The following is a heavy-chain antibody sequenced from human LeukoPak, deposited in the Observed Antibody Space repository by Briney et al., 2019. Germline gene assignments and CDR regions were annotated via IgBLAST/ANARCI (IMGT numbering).Heavy chain of an antibody. CDR1: GGSISSYY. J-gene: IGHJ4*02. CDR3: ASSIVEGSGYLLDY. D-gene: IGHD5-12*01. Sequence: PSETLSLTCTVSGGSISSYYWSWIRQPPGKGLEWIGYIYYSGSTNYNPSLKSRVTISVDTSKNQFSLKLSSVTAADTAVYYCASSIVEGSGYLLDYWGQGTLVTVSS. V-gene: IGHV4-59*01. CDR2: IYYSGST.